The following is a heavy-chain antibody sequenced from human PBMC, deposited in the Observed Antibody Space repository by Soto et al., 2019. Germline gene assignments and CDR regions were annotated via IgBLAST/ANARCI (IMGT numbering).Heavy chain of an antibody. CDR3: ARDGNSSGWLTSSYGMDV. J-gene: IGHJ6*02. D-gene: IGHD6-19*01. V-gene: IGHV1-69*01. Sequence: QVQLVQSGAEVKKPGSSVKVSYKASGGTFSSYAISWVRQAPGQGLEWMGGIIPIFGTANYAQKFQGRVTITADESTSTAYMELSSLRSEDTAVYYCARDGNSSGWLTSSYGMDVWGQGTTVTVSS. CDR2: IIPIFGTA. CDR1: GGTFSSYA.